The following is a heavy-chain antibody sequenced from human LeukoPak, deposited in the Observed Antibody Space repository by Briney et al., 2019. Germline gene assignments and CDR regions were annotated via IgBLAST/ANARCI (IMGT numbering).Heavy chain of an antibody. Sequence: GESLKISCKASGYNFTNYWIGWVRQLPGKGLGWMGFIYPGDSETRYSPSFQGQVTISADKSITTAYLQWSTLRASDTAMYYCARQKFCTNTRCFLSAYYALDVWGQGTTVTVSS. D-gene: IGHD2-2*01. V-gene: IGHV5-51*01. CDR1: GYNFTNYW. CDR2: IYPGDSET. CDR3: ARQKFCTNTRCFLSAYYALDV. J-gene: IGHJ6*02.